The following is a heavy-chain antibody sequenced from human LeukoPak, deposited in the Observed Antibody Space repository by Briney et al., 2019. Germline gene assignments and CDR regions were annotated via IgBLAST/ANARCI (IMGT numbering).Heavy chain of an antibody. J-gene: IGHJ3*02. CDR1: GFTFSSYA. V-gene: IGHV4-34*01. CDR2: INHSGST. CDR3: ARGRMRYSSTPMYAFDI. D-gene: IGHD6-13*01. Sequence: KPGGSLRLSCAASGFTFSSYAMSWVRQAPGKGLEWIGEINHSGSTNYNPSLKSRVTISVDTSKNQFSLKLSSVTAADTAVYYCARGRMRYSSTPMYAFDIWGQGTMVTVSS.